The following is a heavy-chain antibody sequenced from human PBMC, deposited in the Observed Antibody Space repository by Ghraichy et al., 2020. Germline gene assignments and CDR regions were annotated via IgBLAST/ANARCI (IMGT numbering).Heavy chain of an antibody. D-gene: IGHD3-3*01. CDR3: ARDQTSQKSNIYYDRFVQ. V-gene: IGHV3-7*01. CDR2: IKQDGRTT. Sequence: ANIKQDGRTTHYVDYVEGRFTISRDHAKNSLYLQMVSLRSEDTAVYYCARDQTSQKSNIYYDRFVQWGQRALVTVSS. J-gene: IGHJ4*02.